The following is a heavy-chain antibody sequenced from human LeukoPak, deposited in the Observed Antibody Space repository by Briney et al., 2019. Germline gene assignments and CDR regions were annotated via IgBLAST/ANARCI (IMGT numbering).Heavy chain of an antibody. J-gene: IGHJ4*02. CDR1: GFTFSSYW. CDR3: ARGGSPSDY. CDR2: IHLDERTT. D-gene: IGHD3-16*01. V-gene: IGHV3-74*01. Sequence: PGGSLRLSCAASGFTFSSYWMHWVRQRPGKGLVWVSRIHLDERTTNYADSVKGRFTISRDNAKNTLSLEMNSLRPEDTAVYYCARGGSPSDYWGQGTLVSVSS.